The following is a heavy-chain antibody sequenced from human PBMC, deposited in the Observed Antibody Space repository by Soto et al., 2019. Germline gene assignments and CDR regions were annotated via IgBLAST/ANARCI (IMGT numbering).Heavy chain of an antibody. CDR3: ARDSRWNDEKNAFDI. J-gene: IGHJ3*02. V-gene: IGHV3-33*01. Sequence: QVQLVESGGGVVQPGRSRRLSCAASVFTFSSYGMHLVRHAPGKGLVWVVVIWYDGSNKYYADSVKGRFTISRDNSKNTMYLKMNSLSAEDTAVYDCARDSRWNDEKNAFDIRGKGTMVTVSS. D-gene: IGHD1-1*01. CDR2: IWYDGSNK. CDR1: VFTFSSYG.